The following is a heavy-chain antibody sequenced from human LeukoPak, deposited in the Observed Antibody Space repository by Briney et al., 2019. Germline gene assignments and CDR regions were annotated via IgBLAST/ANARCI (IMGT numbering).Heavy chain of an antibody. CDR1: GFTFSKYA. CDR3: TKGSYYDNSGRAYFDY. Sequence: PGGSLRLSCAASGFTFSKYAISWVRQAPGKGLEWVSGISGSGSSTYYADSVKGQFTISRDNSKNTLYLQMNSLRAEDTAVYYCTKGSYYDNSGRAYFDYWGQGTLVTVSS. CDR2: ISGSGSST. D-gene: IGHD3-22*01. V-gene: IGHV3-23*01. J-gene: IGHJ4*02.